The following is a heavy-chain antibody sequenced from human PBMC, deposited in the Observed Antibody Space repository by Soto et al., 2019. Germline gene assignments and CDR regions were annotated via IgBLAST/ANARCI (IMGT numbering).Heavy chain of an antibody. CDR3: ARAMGMITFGGVIVPPLTYFDF. J-gene: IGHJ4*02. CDR2: INPSGGST. Sequence: ASVKVSCKASGYTFTRYYLHWVRQAPGQGLEWMGIINPSGGSTSYAQKFQGRVSMTRDTSTSTVYMELSSLRSEDTAVYYCARAMGMITFGGVIVPPLTYFDFWRQGTLVTVS. CDR1: GYTFTRYY. V-gene: IGHV1-46*01. D-gene: IGHD3-16*02.